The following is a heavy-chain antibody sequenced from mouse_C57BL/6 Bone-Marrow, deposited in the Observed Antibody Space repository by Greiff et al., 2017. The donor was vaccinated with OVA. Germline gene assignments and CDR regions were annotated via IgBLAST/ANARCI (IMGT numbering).Heavy chain of an antibody. J-gene: IGHJ3*01. CDR2: LSRGGSYT. CDR3: ARRGNFAY. D-gene: IGHD2-1*01. CDR1: GFTFSSYG. Sequence: EVMLVESGGDLVKPGGSLKLSCAASGFTFSSYGMSWVRQTPDKRLEWVVTLSRGGSYTYYPDSVKGRFTISRDNAKNTLYLQVSSLKSEDTAMYYCARRGNFAYWGQGTLVTVSA. V-gene: IGHV5-6*02.